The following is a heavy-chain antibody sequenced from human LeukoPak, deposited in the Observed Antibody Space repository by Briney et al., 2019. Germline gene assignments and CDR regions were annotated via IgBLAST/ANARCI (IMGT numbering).Heavy chain of an antibody. V-gene: IGHV1-18*01. J-gene: IGHJ4*02. CDR2: ISAYNGNT. D-gene: IGHD6-13*01. Sequence: GGSLRLSCAASGFTFTSYGISWVRQAPGQGLEWMGWISAYNGNTDYAQKLQGRVTMTTDTSTSTAYMELRSLRSDDTAVYYCATLSYSYSWYYYFDYWGQGTLVTVSS. CDR1: GFTFTSYG. CDR3: ATLSYSYSWYYYFDY.